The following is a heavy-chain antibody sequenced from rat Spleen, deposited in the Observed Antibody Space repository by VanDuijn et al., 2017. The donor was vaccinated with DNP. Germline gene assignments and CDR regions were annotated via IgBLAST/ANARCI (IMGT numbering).Heavy chain of an antibody. Sequence: QVQLKESGPGLLQPSQTLSLTCTVSGFSLTTYTVSWIRQPPGKGLEWMGRIQSGGRTDYNSALKSRLSISRDTSKSQVFLKMNSVQTEDTAMYFCAREVDYWGQGVMVTVSS. CDR2: IQSGGRT. V-gene: IGHV2-15*01. CDR1: GFSLTTYT. J-gene: IGHJ2*01. CDR3: AREVDY.